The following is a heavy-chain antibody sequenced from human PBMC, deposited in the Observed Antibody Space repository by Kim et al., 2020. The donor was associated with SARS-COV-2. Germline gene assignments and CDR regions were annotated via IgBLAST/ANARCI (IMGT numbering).Heavy chain of an antibody. Sequence: GGSLRLSCAASGFTFSSYSMGWVRQAPGKGLEWVSVISSSGDSIYHTDSVNGRFIISSDNSKNTLYLQMDSLRADATAVYYSAKEMAGSGCYYRFHYW. CDR2: ISSSGDSI. CDR1: GFTFSSYS. V-gene: IGHV3-23*01. D-gene: IGHD3-10*01. J-gene: IGHJ4*01. CDR3: AKEMAGSGCYYRFHY.